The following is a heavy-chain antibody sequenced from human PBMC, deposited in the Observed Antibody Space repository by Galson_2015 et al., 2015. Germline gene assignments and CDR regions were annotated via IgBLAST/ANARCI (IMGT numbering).Heavy chain of an antibody. CDR2: IYPADSDT. V-gene: IGHV5-51*01. Sequence: QSGAEVKKPGESLTISCKGSGYSFTSDWIGWVRQMPGKGLEWMGIIYPADSDTRYGPSFQGQVTISADKSISTAYLQWSSLKASDSAMYYCARYLEYYDVLTGRSYYYMDVWGEGTSVTVSS. CDR1: GYSFTSDW. J-gene: IGHJ6*03. CDR3: ARYLEYYDVLTGRSYYYMDV. D-gene: IGHD3-9*01.